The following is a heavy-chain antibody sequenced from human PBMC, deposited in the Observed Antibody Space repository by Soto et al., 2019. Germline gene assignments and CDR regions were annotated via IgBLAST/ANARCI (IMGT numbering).Heavy chain of an antibody. Sequence: GSLRLSCAASGFTFSSYGMHWVRQAPGKGLEWVAVIWYDGSNKYYADSVKGRFTISRDNSKNTLYLQMNSLRAEDTAVYYCARDRSYSGSYRGSWYFDLWGRGTLVTVSS. V-gene: IGHV3-33*01. J-gene: IGHJ2*01. CDR2: IWYDGSNK. D-gene: IGHD1-26*01. CDR3: ARDRSYSGSYRGSWYFDL. CDR1: GFTFSSYG.